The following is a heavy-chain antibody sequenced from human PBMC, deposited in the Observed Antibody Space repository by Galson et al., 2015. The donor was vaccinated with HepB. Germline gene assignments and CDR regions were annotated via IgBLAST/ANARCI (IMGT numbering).Heavy chain of an antibody. V-gene: IGHV4-34*01. CDR2: INHSGST. J-gene: IGHJ4*02. CDR3: ARSMVRGTIGY. D-gene: IGHD3-10*01. Sequence: TLSLTCAVYGGSFSGYYWSWIRQPPGKGLEWIGEINHSGSTNYNPSLKSRVTISVDTSKNQFSLKLSSVTAADTAVYYCARSMVRGTIGYWGQGTLVTVSS. CDR1: GGSFSGYY.